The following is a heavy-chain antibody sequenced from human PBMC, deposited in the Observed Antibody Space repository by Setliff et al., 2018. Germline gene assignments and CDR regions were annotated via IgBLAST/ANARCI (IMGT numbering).Heavy chain of an antibody. CDR3: ARVGGLLVATMPFDY. CDR1: GGSISSYS. CDR2: IHGSGST. V-gene: IGHV4-4*07. D-gene: IGHD5-12*01. Sequence: SETLSLTCIVSGGSISSYSWSWVRQPAGKGLEWIGRIHGSGSTNYNASLKSRVTISLDPSQNQFSLKLRSVTAADTAVYFCARVGGLLVATMPFDYWGPGTLVTVSS. J-gene: IGHJ4*02.